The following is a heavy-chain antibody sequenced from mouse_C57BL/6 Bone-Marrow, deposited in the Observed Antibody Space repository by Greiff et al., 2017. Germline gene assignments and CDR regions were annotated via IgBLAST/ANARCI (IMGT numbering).Heavy chain of an antibody. V-gene: IGHV1-54*01. CDR2: INPGSGGT. CDR3: ASKEYGYFDV. Sequence: QVKLQQSGAELVRPGTSVKVSCKASGYAFTNYLIEWVKQRPGQGLEWIGVINPGSGGTNYNEKFKGKATLTAYKSSSTAYLQLSSLTSEDSAVYFCASKEYGYFDVWGTGTTVTVSS. J-gene: IGHJ1*03. CDR1: GYAFTNYL.